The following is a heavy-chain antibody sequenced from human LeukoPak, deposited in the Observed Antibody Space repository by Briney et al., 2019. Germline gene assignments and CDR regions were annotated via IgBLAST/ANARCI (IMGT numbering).Heavy chain of an antibody. J-gene: IGHJ4*02. Sequence: PGGSLRLSCAASGFTFSSFSMSWVRQAPGKGLEWVSFISSSSIYIYYADSVKGRFTISRDNAKNSLYLQMNSLRAEDTAVYYCALESYGSGSYSYWGQGTLVTVSS. CDR1: GFTFSSFS. CDR3: ALESYGSGSYSY. CDR2: ISSSSIYI. D-gene: IGHD3-10*01. V-gene: IGHV3-21*01.